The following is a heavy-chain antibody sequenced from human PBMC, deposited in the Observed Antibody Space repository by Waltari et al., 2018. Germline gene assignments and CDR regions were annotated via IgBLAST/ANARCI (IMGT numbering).Heavy chain of an antibody. V-gene: IGHV3-7*01. Sequence: EVRLVDSGGGLVQPGGSLRLSCAASGFRLSDYWMSWVRQAPGKGLGWVASRKEDGSETYYVDSVKGRFTISRDNAKNSMYLQINSLRAEDTAVYYSATSSFWRFDYWGQGTLVTVSS. J-gene: IGHJ4*02. D-gene: IGHD2-2*01. CDR3: ATSSFWRFDY. CDR2: RKEDGSET. CDR1: GFRLSDYW.